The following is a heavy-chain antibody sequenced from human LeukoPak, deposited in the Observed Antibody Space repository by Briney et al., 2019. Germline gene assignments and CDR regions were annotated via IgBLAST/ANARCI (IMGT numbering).Heavy chain of an antibody. J-gene: IGHJ3*02. V-gene: IGHV4-59*01. CDR1: VGSINNYY. Sequence: SETLSLTCTISVGSINNYYWSWIRQSPEKGLELIGYIYSTGITNYNPSLKSRVAISVDTSRNQFSLRLTSVTAADTAIFYCARGGLFAFDIWGQGTTVIVSS. CDR3: ARGGLFAFDI. CDR2: IYSTGIT.